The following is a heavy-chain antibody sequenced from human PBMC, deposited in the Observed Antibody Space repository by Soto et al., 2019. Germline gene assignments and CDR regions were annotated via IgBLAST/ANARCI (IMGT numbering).Heavy chain of an antibody. J-gene: IGHJ3*02. CDR3: ARGDSTTHGDAFDI. CDR1: GGSISFYY. D-gene: IGHD6-13*01. V-gene: IGHV4-59*01. Sequence: SETLALTCTVSGGSISFYYWNWIRQSPGKGLEWIGYSYSSGSSTYNPSLKSRVTISVDTSKKQFSLQLRSVTADDTAVYYCARGDSTTHGDAFDIWGQGRMVTVSS. CDR2: SYSSGSS.